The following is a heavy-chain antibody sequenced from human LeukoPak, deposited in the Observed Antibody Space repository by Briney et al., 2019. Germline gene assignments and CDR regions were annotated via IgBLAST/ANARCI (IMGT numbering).Heavy chain of an antibody. Sequence: GGSLRLSCAASGFTFSNYALTWVRQAPGKGLEWVSAISGSGGSTYYADSVKGRFTISRDNSKNTLYLQMNSLRADDTAVYYCAKTDLTIAARPLDYWGQGTLVTVSS. CDR3: AKTDLTIAARPLDY. CDR2: ISGSGGST. V-gene: IGHV3-23*01. CDR1: GFTFSNYA. J-gene: IGHJ4*02. D-gene: IGHD6-6*01.